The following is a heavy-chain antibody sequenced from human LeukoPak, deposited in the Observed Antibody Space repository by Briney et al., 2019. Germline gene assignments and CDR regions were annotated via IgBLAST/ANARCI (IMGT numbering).Heavy chain of an antibody. Sequence: GGSLRLSCAASGFTFSDYYMSWIRQAPGKGLEWVSYISSSSYTNYADSVKGRFTISRDNAKNSLYLQMNSLRAEDTAVYYCARDYRNWNRPPGWFDPWGQGTLVTVSS. V-gene: IGHV3-11*06. CDR1: GFTFSDYY. D-gene: IGHD1/OR15-1a*01. CDR3: ARDYRNWNRPPGWFDP. J-gene: IGHJ5*02. CDR2: ISSSSYT.